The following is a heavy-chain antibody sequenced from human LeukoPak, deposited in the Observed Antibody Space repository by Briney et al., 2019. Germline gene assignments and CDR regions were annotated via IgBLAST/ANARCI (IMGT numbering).Heavy chain of an antibody. CDR3: ARDQPYTDV. J-gene: IGHJ6*03. CDR2: IYHSGTT. V-gene: IGHV4-38-2*02. CDR1: GYFISSGYY. Sequence: SETLSLTCTVSGYFISSGYYWGWIRQPPVKGLEWIGSIYHSGTTYYNPSLRSRVTISVDTSKNQFSLKLSSVTAADTAVYYCARDQPYTDVWGKGTTVTVSS.